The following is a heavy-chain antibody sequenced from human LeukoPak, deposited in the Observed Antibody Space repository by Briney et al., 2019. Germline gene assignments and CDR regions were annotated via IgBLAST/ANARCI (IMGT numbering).Heavy chain of an antibody. Sequence: GASVKVSCKASGYIFTSDGIAWVRQAPGQGLEWMGWISVYNDNTNYAQKLQGRVTMTTDTSTGTAYMELRSLRSDDTAVYYCARVDGYHSFDYWGQGALVTVSS. CDR3: ARVDGYHSFDY. D-gene: IGHD5-24*01. J-gene: IGHJ4*02. CDR2: ISVYNDNT. V-gene: IGHV1-18*01. CDR1: GYIFTSDG.